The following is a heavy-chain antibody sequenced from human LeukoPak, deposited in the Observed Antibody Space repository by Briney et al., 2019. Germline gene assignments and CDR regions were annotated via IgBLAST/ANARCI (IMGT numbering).Heavy chain of an antibody. V-gene: IGHV1-2*02. D-gene: IGHD2-2*01. CDR2: INPNDGDT. J-gene: IGHJ4*02. Sequence: ASVKVSCKASGYTFTDYYMHWVRQAPGQGFEWMGWINPNDGDTNYAQKFQGRVTMTRDTSISTAHMEVSRLRSDDTAVYYCAIANFLYCSSTTCLFDYWGQGTLVTVSS. CDR1: GYTFTDYY. CDR3: AIANFLYCSSTTCLFDY.